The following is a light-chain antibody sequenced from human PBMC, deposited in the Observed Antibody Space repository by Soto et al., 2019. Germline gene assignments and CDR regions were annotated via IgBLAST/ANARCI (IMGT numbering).Light chain of an antibody. CDR1: QSINSRY. CDR2: AAS. V-gene: IGKV3-20*01. CDR3: QQYGSSPGFT. Sequence: EIVLTQSPGTLSLSPGERATLSCRTSQSINSRYLAWYQQKPGQAPRLLIYAASSRATGIPDRLSGSGSGTDFTLTISRLEPEDFAVYYCQQYGSSPGFTFGPGTKVDIK. J-gene: IGKJ3*01.